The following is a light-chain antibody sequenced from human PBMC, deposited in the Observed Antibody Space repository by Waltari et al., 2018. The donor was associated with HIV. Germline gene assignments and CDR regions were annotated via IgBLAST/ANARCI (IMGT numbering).Light chain of an antibody. CDR2: AAS. Sequence: DIQMTQSPSSLSASPGATLTITCRTSQDIKTELNWYQQKPGTAPKLLVYAASGFQSGLPARISGSGSGTDFTLTINTLQPDDSATYFCQQSHSVPFTFGAGTKVDVK. V-gene: IGKV1-39*01. J-gene: IGKJ4*01. CDR3: QQSHSVPFT. CDR1: QDIKTE.